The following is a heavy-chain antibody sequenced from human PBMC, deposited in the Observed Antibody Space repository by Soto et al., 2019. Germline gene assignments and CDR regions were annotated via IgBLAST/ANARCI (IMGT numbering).Heavy chain of an antibody. CDR2: IWYDGSNK. D-gene: IGHD1-26*01. CDR1: GFTFSSYS. J-gene: IGHJ4*02. Sequence: SLRLSCAASGFTFSSYSMNWVRQAPGKGLDWVAVIWYDGSNKYYADSVKGRFTISRDNSKNTLYLQMNSLRAEDTAVYYCARAVGPFDYWGQGTLVTVSS. V-gene: IGHV3-33*08. CDR3: ARAVGPFDY.